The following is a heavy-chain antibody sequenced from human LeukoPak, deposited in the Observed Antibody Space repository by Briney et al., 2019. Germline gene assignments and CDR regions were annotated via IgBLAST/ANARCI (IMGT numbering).Heavy chain of an antibody. CDR2: INHSGST. D-gene: IGHD6-6*01. CDR3: ARGYRLAARPSAFDH. V-gene: IGHV4-34*01. CDR1: GGSFSGYY. J-gene: IGHJ4*02. Sequence: SETLSLTCAVYGGSFSGYYWSWIRQPPGKGLEWIGEINHSGSTNYNPSLKSRVTISVDTSKNQFSLKLSSVTAADAAVYYCARGYRLAARPSAFDHWGQGTLVTVSS.